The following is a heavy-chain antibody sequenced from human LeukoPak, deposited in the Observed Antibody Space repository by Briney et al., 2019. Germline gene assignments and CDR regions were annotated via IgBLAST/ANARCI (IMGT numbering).Heavy chain of an antibody. CDR3: ARDTTIVVVTAIPDY. CDR2: ISGSGGST. D-gene: IGHD2-21*02. CDR1: GFTFSSYA. Sequence: GGSLRLSCAAYGFTFSSYAMSWVRQAPGKGLEWVSAISGSGGSTYYADSVKGRFTISRDNSKNTLYLQMNSLRAEDTAVYYCARDTTIVVVTAIPDYWGQGTLVTVSS. V-gene: IGHV3-23*01. J-gene: IGHJ4*02.